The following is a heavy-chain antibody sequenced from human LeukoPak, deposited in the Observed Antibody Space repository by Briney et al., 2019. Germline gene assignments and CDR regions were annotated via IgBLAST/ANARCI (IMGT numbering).Heavy chain of an antibody. CDR1: GVSFSGYY. D-gene: IGHD5-18*01. J-gene: IGHJ6*02. V-gene: IGHV4-34*01. CDR3: ARVGGTVDTAMVTESNYYYYGMDV. Sequence: PSETLSLTCAAYGVSFSGYYWSWVRQPPGKGLEWIGEINHSGSSNYNPSLKSRVTISVDRSKDQFSLKLSSVTAADTAVYYCARVGGTVDTAMVTESNYYYYGMDVWGQGTTVTVSS. CDR2: INHSGSS.